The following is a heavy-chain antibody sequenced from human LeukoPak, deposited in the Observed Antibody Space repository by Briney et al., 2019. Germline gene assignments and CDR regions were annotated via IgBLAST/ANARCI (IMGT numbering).Heavy chain of an antibody. Sequence: PGGSLRLSCAASGFTFSSYWMSWVRQAPGKGLEWVANIKQDGSEKYYVDSVKGRFTISRDNAKNSLYLQMNSLRAEDTAVYYCARGDMVRGVIMGGFDYWGQGTLVTVSS. D-gene: IGHD3-10*01. CDR2: IKQDGSEK. J-gene: IGHJ4*02. CDR1: GFTFSSYW. CDR3: ARGDMVRGVIMGGFDY. V-gene: IGHV3-7*04.